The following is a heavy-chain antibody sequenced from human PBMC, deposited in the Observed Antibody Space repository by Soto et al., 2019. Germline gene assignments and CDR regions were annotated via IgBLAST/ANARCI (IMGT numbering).Heavy chain of an antibody. D-gene: IGHD3-3*01. J-gene: IGHJ5*02. CDR1: GGSGVGYY. CDR2: INHTGGT. Sequence: SLILSHTWAVEGGSGVGYYWNWIRQPPGKGLEWIGEINHTGGTHYNPSLKSRVTMSVDTSKNQFSLRLSSVTAADTAIYYCATRITVFGLLIPPFDPWGQGTQVTVSS. CDR3: ATRITVFGLLIPPFDP. V-gene: IGHV4-34*01.